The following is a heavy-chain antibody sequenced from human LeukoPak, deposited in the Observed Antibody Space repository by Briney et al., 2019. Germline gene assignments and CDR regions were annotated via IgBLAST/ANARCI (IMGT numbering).Heavy chain of an antibody. V-gene: IGHV4-59*08. CDR2: IYYSGST. J-gene: IGHJ3*02. Sequence: KPSETLSLTCTVSGGSISSYYWSWIRQPPGMGLEWIGYIYYSGSTNYNPSLKSRVTISVDTSKNQFSLNLSSVTAADTAVYYCARPMVRGVNDALDIWGQGTMVTVSS. D-gene: IGHD3-10*01. CDR3: ARPMVRGVNDALDI. CDR1: GGSISSYY.